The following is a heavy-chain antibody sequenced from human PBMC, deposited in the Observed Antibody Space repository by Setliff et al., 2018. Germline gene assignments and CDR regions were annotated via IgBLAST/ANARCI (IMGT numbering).Heavy chain of an antibody. CDR1: GYSISSGFS. V-gene: IGHV4-38-2*01. D-gene: IGHD3-22*01. CDR2: ILFSGDT. CDR3: RVWVTMIEVDS. J-gene: IGHJ4*02. Sequence: SETLSLTCAVSGYSISSGFSWVWIRQSPGKGLEWIGRILFSGDTYYNPSLNSRVTISADTSKNQFSLKLTSVTAADTAVYYCRVWVTMIEVDSWAQGTLVTVSS.